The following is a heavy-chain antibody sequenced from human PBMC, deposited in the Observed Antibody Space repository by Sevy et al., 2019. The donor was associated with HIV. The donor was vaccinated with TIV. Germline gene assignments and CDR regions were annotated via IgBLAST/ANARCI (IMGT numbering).Heavy chain of an antibody. J-gene: IGHJ6*02. CDR2: IYYSGST. Sequence: SETLSLTCTVSGDSIRRSSFYWAWISQPPGKGLECIGRIYYSGSTHYNPSLKSRVRGSVDTSKNQFSLKLTSVTAADTAVYYCARLVNTMVGYYSLDVWGQGTTVTVSS. CDR3: ARLVNTMVGYYSLDV. D-gene: IGHD3-10*01. CDR1: GDSIRRSSFY. V-gene: IGHV4-39*01.